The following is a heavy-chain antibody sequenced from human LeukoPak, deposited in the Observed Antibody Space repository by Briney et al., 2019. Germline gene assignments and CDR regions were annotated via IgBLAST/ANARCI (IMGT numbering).Heavy chain of an antibody. V-gene: IGHV4-59*01. CDR1: GGSISSYY. Sequence: SETLSLTCTVSGGSISSYYWSWIRQPPGKGLEWIGYIYYSGSTNYNPSLKSRVTISVDTSKNQFSLKLSSVTAADTAVYYCAREKTGFWSGYPDGMDVWGQGTTVTVSS. D-gene: IGHD3-3*01. CDR3: AREKTGFWSGYPDGMDV. J-gene: IGHJ6*02. CDR2: IYYSGST.